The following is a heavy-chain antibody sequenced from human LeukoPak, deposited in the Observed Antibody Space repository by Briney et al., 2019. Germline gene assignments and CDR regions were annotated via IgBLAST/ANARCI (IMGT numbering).Heavy chain of an antibody. CDR3: ATDRARVGYFDY. CDR1: GFTFSTSN. V-gene: IGHV3-21*01. J-gene: IGHJ4*02. CDR2: ISASSTHI. Sequence: PGGSLRLSCAASGFTFSTSNVHWVRQAPGKGLEWVSAISASSTHIYYADSVKGRFTVSRDNAKNSLYQEMNSLRADDTAVYYCATDRARVGYFDYWGQGTLVTVSS.